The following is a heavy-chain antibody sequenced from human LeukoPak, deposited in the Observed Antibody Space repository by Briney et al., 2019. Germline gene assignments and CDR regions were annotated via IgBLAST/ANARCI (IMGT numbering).Heavy chain of an antibody. CDR3: ARDPSGNLHFDY. V-gene: IGHV3-53*01. CDR2: LYSGGST. J-gene: IGHJ4*02. Sequence: GGSLRLSCAASGFLVSSSYMNWVRQAPGKGLEWVSVLYSGGSTFYADSMKGRFTISRDTSKNTLYLHMNSLRADDTAVYYCARDPSGNLHFDYWGQGTLVTVSS. D-gene: IGHD6-19*01. CDR1: GFLVSSSY.